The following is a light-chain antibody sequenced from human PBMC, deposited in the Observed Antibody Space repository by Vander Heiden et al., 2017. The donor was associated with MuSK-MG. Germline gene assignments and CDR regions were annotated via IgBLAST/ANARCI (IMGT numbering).Light chain of an antibody. J-gene: IGLJ2*01. V-gene: IGLV3-25*03. Sequence: YELTQSPSVSVSPGQTARISCSGETLPKQYAYWYQQKPGQAPVLLIYKDNERPTGIPERFSGYGSGTTVTLTIAGVEAEDAADYYCQSADSSGTYIVFGGGTRLTVL. CDR2: KDN. CDR1: TLPKQY. CDR3: QSADSSGTYIV.